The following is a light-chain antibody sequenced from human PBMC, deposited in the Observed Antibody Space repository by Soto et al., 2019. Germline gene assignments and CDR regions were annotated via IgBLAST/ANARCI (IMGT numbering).Light chain of an antibody. V-gene: IGLV2-14*01. Sequence: QSVLTQPASVSGSPGQSITISCTGTSSDVGGYNYVSWYQQHPGKAPKLMIYEVSYRPSGVSHRFSGSKSGNTASLTISGLQAEDEADYYCSSYTSSSTLVFGTGTKVTVL. CDR2: EVS. J-gene: IGLJ1*01. CDR3: SSYTSSSTLV. CDR1: SSDVGGYNY.